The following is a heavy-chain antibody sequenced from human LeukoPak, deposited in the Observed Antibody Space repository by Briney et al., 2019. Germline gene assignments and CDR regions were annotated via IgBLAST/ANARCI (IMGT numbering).Heavy chain of an antibody. CDR2: INEYGTT. CDR3: ARVRGGN. V-gene: IGHV3-74*01. Sequence: EGSLRLSCATSGFSFSDYWMYWVRQAPGKGLVWISNINEYGTTAYADSVKGRFTISRDNAKNTLYLQMNSLRAEDTAVYFCARVRGGNWGHGTLVTVSS. J-gene: IGHJ4*01. CDR1: GFSFSDYW. D-gene: IGHD3-16*01.